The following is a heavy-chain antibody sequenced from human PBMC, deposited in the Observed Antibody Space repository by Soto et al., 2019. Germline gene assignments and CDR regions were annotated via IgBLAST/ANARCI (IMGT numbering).Heavy chain of an antibody. Sequence: GGSLRLSCAASGFTFSSYGMHWVRQAPGKGLEWVAVIWYDGSNKYYADSVKGRFTISRDNSKNTLYLQMNSLRAEDTAVYYCARKGGYFSYFDYWGKGTMVTVS. J-gene: IGHJ4*02. V-gene: IGHV3-33*01. D-gene: IGHD3-22*01. CDR2: IWYDGSNK. CDR1: GFTFSSYG. CDR3: ARKGGYFSYFDY.